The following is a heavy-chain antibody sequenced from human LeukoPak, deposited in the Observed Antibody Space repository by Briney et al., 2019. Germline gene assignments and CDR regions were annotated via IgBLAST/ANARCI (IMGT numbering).Heavy chain of an antibody. CDR1: GFTFSDYY. CDR2: ISSSGSTI. Sequence: GGSLRLSCAASGFTFSDYYMSWIRQAPGKGLEWVSYISSSGSTIYYADSVKGRFTISRDNSKNTVDLQMNSLRAEDTAVYYCAKSSYYDSTSAEDYFDYWGQGTPVTVSS. V-gene: IGHV3-11*01. D-gene: IGHD3-22*01. J-gene: IGHJ4*02. CDR3: AKSSYYDSTSAEDYFDY.